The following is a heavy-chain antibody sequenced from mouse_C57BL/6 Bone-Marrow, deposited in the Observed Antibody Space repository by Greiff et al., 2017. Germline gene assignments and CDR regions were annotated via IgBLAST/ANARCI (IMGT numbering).Heavy chain of an antibody. Sequence: EVQVVESGGGLVKPGGSLKLSCAASGFTFSSYAMSWVRQTPEKRLEWVATISDGGSYTYYPDNVKGRFTISRDNAKNNLYLQMSNLKSEDTAVCDGAKSAMIKKGMDYWGQGTSVTVSA. CDR1: GFTFSSYA. CDR3: AKSAMIKKGMDY. V-gene: IGHV5-4*01. CDR2: ISDGGSYT. D-gene: IGHD2-4*01. J-gene: IGHJ4*01.